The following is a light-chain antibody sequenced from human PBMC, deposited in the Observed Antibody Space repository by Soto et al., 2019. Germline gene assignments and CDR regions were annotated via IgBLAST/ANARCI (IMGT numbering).Light chain of an antibody. Sequence: EIVLTQSPGTLSLSPGERATLSCRASQSVSSSYLAWYPQKPGQAPRLLIYGASSRATGIPDRFSGSGSGTDFTLTISRLEPEDFAVYYCQQYGSSPYTFGQGTKLVIK. CDR2: GAS. CDR3: QQYGSSPYT. J-gene: IGKJ2*01. V-gene: IGKV3-20*01. CDR1: QSVSSSY.